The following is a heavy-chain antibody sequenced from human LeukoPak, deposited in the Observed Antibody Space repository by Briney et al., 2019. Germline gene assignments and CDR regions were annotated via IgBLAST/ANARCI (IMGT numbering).Heavy chain of an antibody. CDR2: ISGSGGST. J-gene: IGHJ1*01. Sequence: GGSLRLSCAASGFTFSSYAMSWVRQAPGKGLEWVLGISGSGGSTYYADSVKGRFTISRDNSKNTLYLQMNSLRAEDSAVYYCAKDPKVGGYYPDYFQHWGQGTLVTVSS. CDR1: GFTFSSYA. V-gene: IGHV3-23*01. CDR3: AKDPKVGGYYPDYFQH. D-gene: IGHD3-22*01.